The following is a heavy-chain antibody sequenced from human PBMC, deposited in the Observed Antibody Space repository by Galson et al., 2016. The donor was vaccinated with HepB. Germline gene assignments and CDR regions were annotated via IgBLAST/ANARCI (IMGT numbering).Heavy chain of an antibody. CDR2: ISAYNDNR. D-gene: IGHD1-26*01. CDR3: ARLSCRYKIWYGGLDP. V-gene: IGHV1-18*01. J-gene: IGHJ5*02. CDR1: GYTFRSYG. Sequence: SVKVSCKASGYTFRSYGISWVRQAPGQGLEWMGWISAYNDNRNCTEKLQGRVTLTTDTSTSTAYMELRSLTSDDTAVYYCARLSCRYKIWYGGLDPWGQGTLVTVSS.